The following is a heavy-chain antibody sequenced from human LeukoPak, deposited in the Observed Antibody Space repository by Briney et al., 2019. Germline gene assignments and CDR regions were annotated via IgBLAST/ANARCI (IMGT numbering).Heavy chain of an antibody. CDR1: GYTFTSYD. CDR2: MNPNSGNT. V-gene: IGHV1-8*01. J-gene: IGHJ5*02. CDR3: ARVPGYYDSSRFDP. D-gene: IGHD3-22*01. Sequence: GASVKVSCKASGYTFTSYDISWVRQATGQGLEWMGWMNPNSGNTGYAQKFQGRVTMTRNTSISTAYMELSSLRSEDTAVYYCARVPGYYDSSRFDPWGQGTLVTVSS.